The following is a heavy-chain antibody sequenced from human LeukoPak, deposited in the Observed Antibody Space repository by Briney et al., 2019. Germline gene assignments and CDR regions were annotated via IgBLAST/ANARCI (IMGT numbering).Heavy chain of an antibody. V-gene: IGHV3-23*01. CDR2: ISGTARSR. CDR3: ARDIDYEDY. J-gene: IGHJ4*02. D-gene: IGHD4-17*01. Sequence: GGSLRLSCAASGFTFSSYAMTWVRQAPGKGLEWVSVISGTARSRYYADSVKGRFTISRDDSKNTLYLQMNSLRAEDTAVYYCARDIDYEDYWGQGTLVTVSS. CDR1: GFTFSSYA.